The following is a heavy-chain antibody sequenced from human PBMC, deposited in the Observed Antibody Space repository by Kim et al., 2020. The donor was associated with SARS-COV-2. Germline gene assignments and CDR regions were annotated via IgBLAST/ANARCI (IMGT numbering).Heavy chain of an antibody. V-gene: IGHV3-23*01. Sequence: GGSLRLSCAASGFTFSSSAMSWVRRTPGRGLEWVSAISDDGKTIFYVDSVKGRFTISRDNSENTLYLQLNSLRVEDTAIYYCAKGGLRDGYSYPAWGQGALVTVSP. CDR3: AKGGLRDGYSYPA. CDR1: GFTFSSSA. J-gene: IGHJ5*02. CDR2: ISDDGKTI. D-gene: IGHD2-15*01.